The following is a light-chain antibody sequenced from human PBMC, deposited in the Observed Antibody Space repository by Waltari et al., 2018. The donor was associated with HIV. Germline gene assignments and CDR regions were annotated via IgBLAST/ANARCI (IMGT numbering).Light chain of an antibody. Sequence: ETVLTQSPARLSLSPGERVTLSCRANQSVSDFLAWYRQTPGQPPRLLIYDASTRATGTPARFSGSGSGTDFTLTISSLEPEDFAVYYCQQRSHWPLTFGGGTKVEMK. CDR3: QQRSHWPLT. J-gene: IGKJ4*01. CDR2: DAS. CDR1: QSVSDF. V-gene: IGKV3-11*01.